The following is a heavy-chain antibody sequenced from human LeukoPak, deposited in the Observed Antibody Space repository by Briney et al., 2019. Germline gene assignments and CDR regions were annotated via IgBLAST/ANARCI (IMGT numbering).Heavy chain of an antibody. D-gene: IGHD1-7*01. CDR2: ISSSSSTI. CDR1: GFTFSSYS. Sequence: GGSLRLSCAASGFTFSSYSMNWVRQAPGKGLEWVSYISSSSSTIYYADSVKGRFTISRDNAKNSLYLQMNSLRDEDTAVYYCARPWNYYYYYVMDVWGQGTTVTVSS. V-gene: IGHV3-48*02. J-gene: IGHJ6*02. CDR3: ARPWNYYYYYVMDV.